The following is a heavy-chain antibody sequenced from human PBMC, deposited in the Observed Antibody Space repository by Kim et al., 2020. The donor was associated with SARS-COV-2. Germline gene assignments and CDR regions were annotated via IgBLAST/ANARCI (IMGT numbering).Heavy chain of an antibody. D-gene: IGHD3-22*01. J-gene: IGHJ4*02. Sequence: ASVKVSCKASGYTFTSYGISWVRQAPGQGLEWMGWISAYNGNTNYAQKLQGRVTMTTDTSTSTAYMDLRSLRSDDTAVYYCARGGYYYDSSGYPLHYWGQGTLVTVSS. CDR1: GYTFTSYG. V-gene: IGHV1-18*04. CDR3: ARGGYYYDSSGYPLHY. CDR2: ISAYNGNT.